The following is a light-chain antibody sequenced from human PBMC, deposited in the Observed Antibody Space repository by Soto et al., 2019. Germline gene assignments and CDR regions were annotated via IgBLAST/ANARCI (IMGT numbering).Light chain of an antibody. CDR2: GAS. Sequence: EFVLTQSPGKLSLSPGERATLSCRASQSISSSFLAWYQQKPGQAPRLLIYGASSRGTGIPDRFSGSGSGTDFTLTISRLQSEDFAVYYCQQYNTWPPMYTFGQGTKLEIK. CDR1: QSISSSF. V-gene: IGKV3-20*01. CDR3: QQYNTWPPMYT. J-gene: IGKJ2*01.